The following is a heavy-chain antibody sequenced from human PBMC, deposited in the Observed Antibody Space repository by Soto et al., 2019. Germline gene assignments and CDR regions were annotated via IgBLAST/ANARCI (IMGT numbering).Heavy chain of an antibody. Sequence: QVQLVQSGAEVKKPGSSVKVSCKASGGTFSSYTISWVRQAPGQGLEWMGRIIPILGIANYAQKFQGRVTITADKSTSTAYMELSSLRSGDTAVYYCAREDGQSYSSSWAYYYGMDVWGQGTTVTVSS. D-gene: IGHD6-13*01. CDR3: AREDGQSYSSSWAYYYGMDV. V-gene: IGHV1-69*08. CDR1: GGTFSSYT. J-gene: IGHJ6*02. CDR2: IIPILGIA.